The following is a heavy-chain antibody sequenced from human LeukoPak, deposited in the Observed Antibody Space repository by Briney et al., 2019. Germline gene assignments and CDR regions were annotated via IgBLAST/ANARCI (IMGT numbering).Heavy chain of an antibody. Sequence: GASVKVSCKVSGYTLTELSMHWVRQAPGKGLEWMGGFDPEDGETIYAQKFQGRVIMTEDTSTDTAYMELSSLRSEDTAVYYCATQQGFYDSSGYYLYYWGQGTLVTVSS. CDR1: GYTLTELS. V-gene: IGHV1-24*01. CDR2: FDPEDGET. D-gene: IGHD3-22*01. J-gene: IGHJ4*02. CDR3: ATQQGFYDSSGYYLYY.